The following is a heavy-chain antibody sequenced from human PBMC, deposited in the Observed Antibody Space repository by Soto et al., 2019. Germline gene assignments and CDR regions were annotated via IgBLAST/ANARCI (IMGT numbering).Heavy chain of an antibody. CDR3: ARGWGYCSGIFCYSWD. Sequence: GGSLRLSFAASGFTFSSYWMSWVRKAPGKGLEWVANIKQDGSEKYYVDSVKGRFTISRDNAKNSLYLQMDSLRDEDTAIYYCARGWGYCSGIFCYSWDWGRGTLVTVSS. CDR2: IKQDGSEK. D-gene: IGHD2-15*01. J-gene: IGHJ4*02. CDR1: GFTFSSYW. V-gene: IGHV3-7*01.